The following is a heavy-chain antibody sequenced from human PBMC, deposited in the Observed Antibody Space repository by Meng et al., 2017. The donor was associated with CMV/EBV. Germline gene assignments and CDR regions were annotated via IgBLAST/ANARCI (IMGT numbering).Heavy chain of an antibody. CDR2: IRYDGSNK. CDR1: GFTFSSYG. Sequence: GESLKISCAASGFTFSSYGIHWVRQAPGKGLEWVAFIRYDGSNKYYADSVKGRFTISRDNSKNTLFLQMNSLRAEDTAVYYCARPLTNYDFWSGYYTGGGMDVWGQGTTVTVSS. CDR3: ARPLTNYDFWSGYYTGGGMDV. J-gene: IGHJ6*02. V-gene: IGHV3-30*02. D-gene: IGHD3-3*01.